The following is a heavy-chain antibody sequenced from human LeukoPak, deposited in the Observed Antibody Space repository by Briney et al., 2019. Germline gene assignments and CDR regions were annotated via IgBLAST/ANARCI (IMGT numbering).Heavy chain of an antibody. V-gene: IGHV4-4*07. J-gene: IGHJ4*02. CDR3: ARDGNKDWNDYFDY. CDR2: IYPSGIT. CDR1: GASTSRYY. D-gene: IGHD1-1*01. Sequence: PSETLSLTCTVSGASTSRYYWSWIRQPAGKGLEWIGRIYPSGITNYNPALKSRVTMSVDTSKNQFSLKLSSVTAADTAVYFCARDGNKDWNDYFDYWGQGTLVTVSS.